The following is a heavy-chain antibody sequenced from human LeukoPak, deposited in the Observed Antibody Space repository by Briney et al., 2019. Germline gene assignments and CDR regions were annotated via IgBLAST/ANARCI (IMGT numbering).Heavy chain of an antibody. J-gene: IGHJ4*02. CDR1: GDSISSGSFY. CDR3: ARDLSYYYGSGSYWDY. D-gene: IGHD3-10*01. CDR2: IYHSGST. V-gene: IGHV4-39*07. Sequence: SETLSLTCTVSGDSISSGSFYWGWIRQPPGKGLEWIGSIYHSGSTYYNPSLKSRVTISVDTSKNQFSLKLSSVTAADTAVYYCARDLSYYYGSGSYWDYWGQGTLVTVSS.